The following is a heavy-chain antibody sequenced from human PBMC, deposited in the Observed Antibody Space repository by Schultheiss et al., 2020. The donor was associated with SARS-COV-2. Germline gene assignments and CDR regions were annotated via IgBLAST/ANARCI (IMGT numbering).Heavy chain of an antibody. CDR3: TTDWYSSSWHPEEPNADY. CDR1: GFTFTSYA. Sequence: GGSLRLSCAASGFTFTSYAMSWVRQAPGKGLEWVSAISGSGGSTYYADSVKGRFTISRDNSKNTLYLQVNSLKPEDTAMYYCTTDWYSSSWHPEEPNADYWGQGTLVTVSS. V-gene: IGHV3-23*01. J-gene: IGHJ4*02. CDR2: ISGSGGST. D-gene: IGHD6-13*01.